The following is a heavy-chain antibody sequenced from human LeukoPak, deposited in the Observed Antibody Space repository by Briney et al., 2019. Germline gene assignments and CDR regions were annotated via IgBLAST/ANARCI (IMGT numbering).Heavy chain of an antibody. Sequence: GGSLRLSCVASGFTVRRNYMSWVRQAPGKGLEWVSVIYSGGSKYYADSVKGRFIISRDNSKNTVYLQMNSLRAEDTAVYYCARSVLSGYDFSFDYWGQGTLVTVSS. CDR3: ARSVLSGYDFSFDY. CDR1: GFTVRRNY. V-gene: IGHV3-66*01. D-gene: IGHD5-12*01. CDR2: IYSGGSK. J-gene: IGHJ4*02.